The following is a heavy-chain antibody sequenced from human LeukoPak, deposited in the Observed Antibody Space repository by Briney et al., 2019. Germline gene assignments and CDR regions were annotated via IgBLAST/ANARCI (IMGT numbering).Heavy chain of an antibody. V-gene: IGHV3-74*01. J-gene: IGHJ6*03. CDR3: AKDGGGSWYYYYYYMDV. CDR2: INSDGSST. CDR1: GFTFSSYW. D-gene: IGHD6-13*01. Sequence: GGSLRLSCAASGFTFSSYWMHWVRQAPGKGLVWVSRINSDGSSTNYADSVKGRFTISRDNSKNTLYLQMNSLRAEDTAVYYCAKDGGGSWYYYYYYMDVWGKGTTVTVSS.